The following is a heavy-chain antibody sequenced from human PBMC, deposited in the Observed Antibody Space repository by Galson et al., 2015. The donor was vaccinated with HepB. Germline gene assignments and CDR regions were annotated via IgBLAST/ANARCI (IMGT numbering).Heavy chain of an antibody. V-gene: IGHV1-18*01. CDR1: GYTFTSYG. CDR3: ARTEWTKKYYYYYMDV. CDR2: ISAYNGNT. Sequence: SVKVSCKASGYTFTSYGISWVRQAPGQGLEWMGWISAYNGNTNYAQKLQGRVTMTTDTSTSTAYMELSSLRSEDTAVYYCARTEWTKKYYYYYMDVWGKGTTVTVSS. D-gene: IGHD3-3*01. J-gene: IGHJ6*03.